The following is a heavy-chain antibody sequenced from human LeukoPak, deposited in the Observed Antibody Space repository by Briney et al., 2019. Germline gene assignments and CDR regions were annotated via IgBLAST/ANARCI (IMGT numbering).Heavy chain of an antibody. Sequence: GGSLRLSCAASGFTFSSYAMSWVRQAPGKGLEWVSTISGTGSSTYYADSVKGRFTISRDNSKNTLYLQVNSLRAEDTAVYYCAKHGSGSYSFDYWGQGTLVTVSS. CDR3: AKHGSGSYSFDY. D-gene: IGHD3-10*01. J-gene: IGHJ4*02. CDR1: GFTFSSYA. CDR2: ISGTGSST. V-gene: IGHV3-23*01.